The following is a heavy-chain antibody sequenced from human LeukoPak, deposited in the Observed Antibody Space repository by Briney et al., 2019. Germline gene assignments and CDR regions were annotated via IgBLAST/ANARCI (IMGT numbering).Heavy chain of an antibody. J-gene: IGHJ4*02. CDR3: AREMVAVAARSDY. Sequence: GGSLRLSCAASGFTFSSYSMNRVRQAPGKGLEWVSSITSSSSHIFYADSVKGRFTISRDNAKNSLYLQMNRLRVEDTAVYYCAREMVAVAARSDYWGQGTLVTVSS. V-gene: IGHV3-21*01. D-gene: IGHD6-19*01. CDR1: GFTFSSYS. CDR2: ITSSSSHI.